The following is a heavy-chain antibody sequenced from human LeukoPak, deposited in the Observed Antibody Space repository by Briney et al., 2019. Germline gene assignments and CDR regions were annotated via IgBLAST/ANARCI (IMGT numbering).Heavy chain of an antibody. J-gene: IGHJ4*02. D-gene: IGHD2-15*01. V-gene: IGHV3-11*06. CDR2: ISSSSSYT. Sequence: GGSLRLSCAASGFTFSDYYMSWNRQAPGKGLEWVSYISSSSSYTNYADSVKGRFTISRDNAKNSLYLQMNSLRAEDTAVYYCARQSAGYCSGGSCYSGFFDYWGQGTLVTVSS. CDR3: ARQSAGYCSGGSCYSGFFDY. CDR1: GFTFSDYY.